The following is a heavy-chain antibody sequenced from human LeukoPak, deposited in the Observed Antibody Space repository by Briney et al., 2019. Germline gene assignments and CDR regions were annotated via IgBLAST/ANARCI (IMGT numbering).Heavy chain of an antibody. CDR2: INPNSGGT. CDR1: GYTFTDYY. V-gene: IGHV1-2*02. CDR3: ASLKNYYDSSGYLVTDAFDI. J-gene: IGHJ3*02. Sequence: ASVKVSCKASGYTFTDYYMHWVRQAPGQGLEWMGWINPNSGGTNYAQKFQGRVTMTRDTSISTAYMELSRLRSDDTAVYYCASLKNYYDSSGYLVTDAFDIWGQGTMVTVSS. D-gene: IGHD3-22*01.